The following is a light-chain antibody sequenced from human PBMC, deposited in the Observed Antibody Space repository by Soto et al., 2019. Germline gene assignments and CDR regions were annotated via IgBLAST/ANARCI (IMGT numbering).Light chain of an antibody. Sequence: QSVLTQAASVSGCPGQSITISCTGTSSDVGGYNYVSWYQQHPGKAPKLMIYEVSNRPSGVSNRFSGSKSGNTASLTISGLQAEDEADYYCSSYTSSSTQVFGTGTKVTVL. V-gene: IGLV2-14*01. CDR3: SSYTSSSTQV. CDR2: EVS. CDR1: SSDVGGYNY. J-gene: IGLJ1*01.